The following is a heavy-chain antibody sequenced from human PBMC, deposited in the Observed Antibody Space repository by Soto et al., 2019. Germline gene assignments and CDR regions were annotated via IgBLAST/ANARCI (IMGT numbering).Heavy chain of an antibody. V-gene: IGHV4-34*01. CDR1: GGSFSGYY. Sequence: SETLSLTCAVYGGSFSGYYWSWIRQPPGKGLEWIGEINHSGSTNYNPSLKSRVTISVDKSMNQFSLTLSSVTAEDTAVYYCATSAVVSREALDAWGQGTTVTVSS. CDR2: INHSGST. CDR3: ATSAVVSREALDA. J-gene: IGHJ6*02.